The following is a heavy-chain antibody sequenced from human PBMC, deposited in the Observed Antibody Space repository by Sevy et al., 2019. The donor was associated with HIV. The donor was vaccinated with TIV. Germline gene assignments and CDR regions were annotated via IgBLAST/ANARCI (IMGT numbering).Heavy chain of an antibody. CDR1: GGSFRSDY. J-gene: IGHJ4*01. V-gene: IGHV4-59*08. CDR3: ARLPLVYYDGIRYYYGGFDY. Sequence: SEILSLTCTVSGGSFRSDYWSWIRQSPGKGLEYIAYIDYSGRTTYNPSLTSRVTISVDTSKNQFSLRLSSVTAADTAMYYCARLPLVYYDGIRYYYGGFDYWGQGTLVTVSS. CDR2: IDYSGRT. D-gene: IGHD3-22*01.